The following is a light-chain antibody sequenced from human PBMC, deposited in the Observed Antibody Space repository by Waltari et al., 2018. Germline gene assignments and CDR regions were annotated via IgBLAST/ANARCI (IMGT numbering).Light chain of an antibody. CDR1: KLVYQS. Sequence: SFDLPQPPSVPVPPGPTASISCSGHKLVYQSACWDHQKPGQPPVLVIYQETKRTPAIPERFSGSKSGNTATLTISGTQAVDEADYYCQAWDSSTYVFGTGTKVTVL. CDR2: QET. V-gene: IGLV3-1*01. CDR3: QAWDSSTYV. J-gene: IGLJ1*01.